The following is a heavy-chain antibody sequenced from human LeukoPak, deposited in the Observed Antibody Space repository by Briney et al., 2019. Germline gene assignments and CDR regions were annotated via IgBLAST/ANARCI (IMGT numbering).Heavy chain of an antibody. CDR1: GGSISSYY. V-gene: IGHV4-59*01. CDR2: IYYSGST. D-gene: IGHD6-6*01. CDR3: ARQSSIAARTLYNWFDP. J-gene: IGHJ5*02. Sequence: PSETLSLTCTVSGGSISSYYWSWIRQPPGKGLEWIGYIYYSGSTNYNPSLKSRVTISVDTSKNQFSLKLSSVTAADTAVYYCARQSSIAARTLYNWFDPWGQGTLVTVSS.